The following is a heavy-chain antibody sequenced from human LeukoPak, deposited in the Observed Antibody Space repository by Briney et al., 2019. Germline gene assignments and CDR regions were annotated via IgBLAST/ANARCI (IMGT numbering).Heavy chain of an antibody. V-gene: IGHV1-69*04. Sequence: ASVKVSCKASGGTFSSYAISWVRQAPGQGLEWMGRIIPILGIANFAQKFQGRVPITADKSKSTDYLERGSLRSDDTAVYYCASDMITFGGVTAFDSWGREPWSPSPQ. J-gene: IGHJ4*02. CDR3: ASDMITFGGVTAFDS. CDR1: GGTFSSYA. CDR2: IIPILGIA. D-gene: IGHD3-16*01.